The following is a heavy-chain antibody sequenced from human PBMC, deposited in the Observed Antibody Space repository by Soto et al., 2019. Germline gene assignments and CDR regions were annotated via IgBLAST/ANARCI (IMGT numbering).Heavy chain of an antibody. J-gene: IGHJ4*01. D-gene: IGHD6-6*01. V-gene: IGHV1-18*01. CDR2: ISGYNGNT. CDR3: SREGPPSSN. CDR1: GYTFTSYY. Sequence: QVQLVQSGAEVKKPGASVKVSCKASGYTFTSYYISSVPQAPGQGLEWMGWISGYNGNTNYAQKLQGRVTMTTDTSTSTAYMVLRTLRSDDAAMYYCSREGPPSSNWGQVPLVTVSP.